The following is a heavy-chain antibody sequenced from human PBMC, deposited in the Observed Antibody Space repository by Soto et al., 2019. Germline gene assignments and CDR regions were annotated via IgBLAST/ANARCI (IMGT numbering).Heavy chain of an antibody. Sequence: QVQLVESGGGLVKPGGSLRLSCAVSGFTFSDYYMTWIRQAPGKGLEWVSYISSSTSHTNYADSVKGRFTISRDNATNSLFLQMNSLRAEDTAVYYCARGRGAAADYLDCWGQGTLVTVSS. J-gene: IGHJ4*02. CDR2: ISSSTSHT. D-gene: IGHD6-13*01. CDR1: GFTFSDYY. CDR3: ARGRGAAADYLDC. V-gene: IGHV3-11*05.